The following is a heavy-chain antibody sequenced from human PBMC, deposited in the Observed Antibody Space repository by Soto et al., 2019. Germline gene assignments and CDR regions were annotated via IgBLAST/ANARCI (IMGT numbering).Heavy chain of an antibody. V-gene: IGHV4-61*08. CDR2: IYYSGST. D-gene: IGHD3-10*01. CDR1: GGSVSSGDFY. CDR3: ARDKDYYGSGKDGMDV. Sequence: SETLSLTCTVSGGSVSSGDFYWSWIRQPPGKGLEWIGNIYYSGSTNYNPSLKSRATISVDTSKNQFSLKVSSVTAADTAVYYCARDKDYYGSGKDGMDVWGQGTTVTVSS. J-gene: IGHJ6*02.